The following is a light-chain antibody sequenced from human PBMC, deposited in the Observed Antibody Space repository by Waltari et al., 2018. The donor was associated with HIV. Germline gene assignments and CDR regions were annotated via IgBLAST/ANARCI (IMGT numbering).Light chain of an antibody. CDR2: DVN. Sequence: QSALTQPASVSGSPEQSITISCTGTSSDVGGFDFVSWYQQFPGKAPKVVIYDVNNRPAGVSDRFSGSKSGNTASLTISGLQAEDEADYYCDSHTNTFTRVFGTGTRVTVL. J-gene: IGLJ1*01. CDR3: DSHTNTFTRV. V-gene: IGLV2-14*01. CDR1: SSDVGGFDF.